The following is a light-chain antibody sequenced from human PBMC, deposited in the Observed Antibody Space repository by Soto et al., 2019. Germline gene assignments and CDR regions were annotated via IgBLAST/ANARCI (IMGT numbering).Light chain of an antibody. CDR2: GAS. CDR1: QSISGNY. Sequence: LVLTQSPGTLSLSVGERATFSCGASQSISGNYLAWYEQKPGQAPRLLLFGASSRATGIPDRFSGSGSGTDFTLTLSRLEPEDSAVYYCQHYGNSLITFGQGTRLEIK. CDR3: QHYGNSLIT. J-gene: IGKJ5*01. V-gene: IGKV3-20*01.